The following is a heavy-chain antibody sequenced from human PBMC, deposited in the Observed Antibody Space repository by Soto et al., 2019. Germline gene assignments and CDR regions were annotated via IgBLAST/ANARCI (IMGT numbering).Heavy chain of an antibody. V-gene: IGHV1-69*13. D-gene: IGHD3-3*01. CDR2: IIPIFGTA. CDR3: ARGGNITIFGVVIMEV. J-gene: IGHJ6*01. CDR1: GGTFSSYA. Sequence: ASVKVSCKASGGTFSSYAISWVRQAPGQGLEWMGGIIPIFGTANYAQKFQGRVTITADESTSTAYMELSSLRSEDTAVYYCARGGNITIFGVVIMEVWGQGTTVIVSS.